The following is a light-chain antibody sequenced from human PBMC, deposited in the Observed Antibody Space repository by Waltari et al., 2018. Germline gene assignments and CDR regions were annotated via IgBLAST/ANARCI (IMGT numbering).Light chain of an antibody. CDR1: SNDVGSYNL. CDR3: CSYAGSRTDVV. V-gene: IGLV2-23*02. J-gene: IGLJ2*01. CDR2: GVS. Sequence: QSALTQPASVSGSPGQSITISCTGTSNDVGSYNLVSWYQQHPGKAPKLMIYGVSKRPSGVSIRFSGSQSGNTASLTISGLQAEDEADYYCCSYAGSRTDVVFGGGTKLTV.